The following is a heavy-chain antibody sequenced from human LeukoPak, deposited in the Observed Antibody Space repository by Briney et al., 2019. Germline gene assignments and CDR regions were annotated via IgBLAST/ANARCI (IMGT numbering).Heavy chain of an antibody. CDR3: ARGLHYYYYMDV. J-gene: IGHJ6*03. CDR1: GGSFSGDY. V-gene: IGHV4-34*01. CDR2: ISHTGNT. Sequence: SETLSLTCTVHGGSFSGDYWSWIRQPPGKGLDWIGEISHTGNTNYNPSLRSRVTISVDTSKNQLSLKLSSVTAADTAVYFCARGLHYYYYMDVWGTGTTVTVSS.